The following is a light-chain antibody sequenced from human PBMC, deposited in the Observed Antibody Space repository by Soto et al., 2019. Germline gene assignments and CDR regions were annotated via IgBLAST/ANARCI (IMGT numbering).Light chain of an antibody. J-gene: IGKJ2*01. Sequence: EIVLTQSPATLSLSPGERATLSCRASQNINSSYLAWYQQKPGQAPRLLIYGASSRATGIPDRFSGSGSGTDFTLTISRLEPEDFAVYYCQQYGSSPLYTFGQGTKLEIK. CDR2: GAS. V-gene: IGKV3-20*01. CDR3: QQYGSSPLYT. CDR1: QNINSSY.